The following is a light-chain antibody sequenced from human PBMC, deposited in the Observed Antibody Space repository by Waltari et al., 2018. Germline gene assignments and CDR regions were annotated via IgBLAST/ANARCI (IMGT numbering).Light chain of an antibody. J-gene: IGKJ2*01. CDR2: GAS. CDR3: QQYNNWPPGNT. V-gene: IGKV3-15*01. CDR1: QSVSSN. Sequence: EIVMTQSPATLSVSPGERATLSCRASQSVSSNLAWYQQKPGQAPRLLIYGASTWATGIPARFSGSGSGTEFTLTISSLQSEDFAVYYCQQYNNWPPGNTFGQGTKLEIK.